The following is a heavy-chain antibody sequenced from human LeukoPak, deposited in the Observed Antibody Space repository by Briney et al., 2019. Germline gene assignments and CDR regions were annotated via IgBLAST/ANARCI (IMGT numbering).Heavy chain of an antibody. CDR3: ARGYRGYSGYAGPGY. J-gene: IGHJ4*02. CDR2: MNPNSGNT. V-gene: IGHV1-8*01. D-gene: IGHD5-12*01. CDR1: GYTFTSYD. Sequence: ASVKVSCKASGYTFTSYDINWVRQATGQGLEWMGWMNPNSGNTGYAQKFQGRVTMTRNTSISTAYMELSNLRSEDTAVYYCARGYRGYSGYAGPGYWGQGTLVTVSS.